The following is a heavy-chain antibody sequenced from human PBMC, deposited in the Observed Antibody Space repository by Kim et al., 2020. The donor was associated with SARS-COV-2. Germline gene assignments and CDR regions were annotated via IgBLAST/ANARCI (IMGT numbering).Heavy chain of an antibody. CDR2: IYYSGST. J-gene: IGHJ4*02. D-gene: IGHD6-25*01. CDR3: ASAVGGAAIDY. CDR1: GGSISSSSYY. Sequence: SETLSLTCTVSGGSISSSSYYWGWIRQPPGKGLEWIGSIYYSGSTYYNPSLKSRVTISVDTSKNQFSLKLSSVTAADTAVYYCASAVGGAAIDYWGQGTLVTVSS. V-gene: IGHV4-39*01.